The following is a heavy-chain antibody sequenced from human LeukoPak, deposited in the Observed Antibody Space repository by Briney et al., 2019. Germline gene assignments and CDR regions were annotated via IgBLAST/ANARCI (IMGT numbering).Heavy chain of an antibody. D-gene: IGHD6-13*01. CDR2: IYHSGST. J-gene: IGHJ4*02. Sequence: SETLSLTCAVYGGSFSGYYWSWIRQPPGKGLEWIGYIYHSGSTYYNPSLKSRVTISVDRSKNQFSLKLSSVTATDTAVYYCARGGRYSSSWTWGPFDYWGQGTLVTVSS. V-gene: IGHV4-34*01. CDR1: GGSFSGYY. CDR3: ARGGRYSSSWTWGPFDY.